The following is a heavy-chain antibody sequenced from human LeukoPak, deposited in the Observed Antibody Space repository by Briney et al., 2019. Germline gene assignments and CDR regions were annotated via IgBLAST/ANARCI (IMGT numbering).Heavy chain of an antibody. CDR1: GDFISSGDYY. Sequence: SQTLSLTCTVSGDFISSGDYYWSWIRQPPGKGLEWIGYIYYSGSTNYNPSLKSRVTISVDTSKNQFSLKLSSVTAADTAVYYCARTTEAHSWRTRYYDYYMDVWGKGTTVTVSS. J-gene: IGHJ6*03. CDR2: IYYSGST. CDR3: ARTTEAHSWRTRYYDYYMDV. V-gene: IGHV4-61*08. D-gene: IGHD6-13*01.